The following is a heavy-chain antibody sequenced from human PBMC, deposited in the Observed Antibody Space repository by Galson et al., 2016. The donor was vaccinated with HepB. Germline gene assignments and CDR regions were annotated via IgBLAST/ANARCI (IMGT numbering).Heavy chain of an antibody. Sequence: SLRLSCAASGFSLSSYGMQWVRQAPGKGLEWVAVLMHVGGEKDYGDSVKGRFTISRDDSKNTLHLQMNSLRGDDTAVYYCARDGGSYGSGKYYLEYWGQGTLVTVSS. V-gene: IGHV3-30-3*01. CDR2: LMHVGGEK. CDR1: GFSLSSYG. D-gene: IGHD3-10*01. J-gene: IGHJ4*02. CDR3: ARDGGSYGSGKYYLEY.